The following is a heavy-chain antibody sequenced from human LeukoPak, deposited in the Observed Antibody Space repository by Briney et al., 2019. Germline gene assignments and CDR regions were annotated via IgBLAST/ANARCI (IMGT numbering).Heavy chain of an antibody. D-gene: IGHD3-3*01. V-gene: IGHV1-8*01. CDR2: MNPNSGNT. CDR3: ARGRGMNYDFWSGYYDYYYMDV. J-gene: IGHJ6*03. Sequence: ASVKVSCKASGYTSTSYDINWVRQATGQGLEWMGWMNPNSGNTGYAQKFQGRGTITRNPSISTAYMELSSLRYEDPAVYYCARGRGMNYDFWSGYYDYYYMDVWGKGPTVTVSS. CDR1: GYTSTSYD.